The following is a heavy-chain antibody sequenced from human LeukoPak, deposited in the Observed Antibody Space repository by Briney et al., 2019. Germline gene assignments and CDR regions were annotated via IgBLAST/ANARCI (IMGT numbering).Heavy chain of an antibody. Sequence: GGSLRLSCAASGFTFSSYWMSWVRQAPGKGLEWVANIKQDGSEKYYVDSVKGRFTISRDNAKNSLYPQMNSLRAEDTAVYYCARGGPRYYYYGMDVWGQGTTVTVSS. V-gene: IGHV3-7*01. CDR1: GFTFSSYW. CDR2: IKQDGSEK. J-gene: IGHJ6*02. CDR3: ARGGPRYYYYGMDV.